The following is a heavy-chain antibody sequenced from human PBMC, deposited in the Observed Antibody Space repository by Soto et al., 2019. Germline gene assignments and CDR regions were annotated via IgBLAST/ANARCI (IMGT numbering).Heavy chain of an antibody. Sequence: GESLKISCKGSGYSFTSYWISWVRQMPGKGLEWMGRIDPSDSYTNYSPSFQGHVTISADKSISTAYLQWSSLKASDTAMYYCARHVGLAASDYYGMDVWGQGTTVTVS. J-gene: IGHJ6*02. D-gene: IGHD6-13*01. CDR3: ARHVGLAASDYYGMDV. V-gene: IGHV5-10-1*01. CDR1: GYSFTSYW. CDR2: IDPSDSYT.